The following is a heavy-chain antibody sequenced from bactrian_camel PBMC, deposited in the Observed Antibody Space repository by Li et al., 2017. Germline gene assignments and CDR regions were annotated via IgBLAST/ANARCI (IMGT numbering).Heavy chain of an antibody. CDR2: IFSGSGST. Sequence: HVQLVESGGGLVQPGGSLRLSCAASGFTFSGYDMIWVRQAPGKGLEWVSSIFSGSGSTYYAESAKGRFTIARDYGKDTASLQMTSLKSEDTGRYYCAAVGGGSDARSIVVVRNPADLSYWGQGTQVTVS. CDR1: GFTFSGYD. CDR3: AAVGGGSDARSIVVVRNPADLSY. V-gene: IGHV3-2*01. D-gene: IGHD2*01. J-gene: IGHJ6*01.